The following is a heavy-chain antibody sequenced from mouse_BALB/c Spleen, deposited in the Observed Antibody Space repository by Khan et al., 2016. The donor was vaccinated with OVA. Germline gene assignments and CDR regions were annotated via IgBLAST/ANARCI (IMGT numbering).Heavy chain of an antibody. CDR3: ARINYYDGSY. CDR2: IDTANGYT. D-gene: IGHD1-1*01. J-gene: IGHJ3*01. CDR1: GFNIKDTY. Sequence: VRLQQSGAELVKPGASVKLSCTTSGFNIKDTYIHWVKQRPEQGLVWIGRIDTANGYTKCDPRFRGKATITTETSSNTAYLQLSSLTSEDTAVYYGARINYYDGSYWGQGTLVTVSS. V-gene: IGHV14-3*02.